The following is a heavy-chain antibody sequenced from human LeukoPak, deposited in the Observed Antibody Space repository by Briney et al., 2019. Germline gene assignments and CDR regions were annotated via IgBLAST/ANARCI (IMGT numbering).Heavy chain of an antibody. CDR2: IYYSGST. D-gene: IGHD6-19*01. V-gene: IGHV4-39*07. Sequence: PSETLSLTCTVSGGSISSSSYYWGWIRQPPGKGLEWIGSIYYSGSTYYNPSLKSRVTISVDTSKNQFSLKLSSVTAADTAVYYCARGTLPGIAVAGMFDYWGQGTLVTVSS. CDR3: ARGTLPGIAVAGMFDY. CDR1: GGSISSSSYY. J-gene: IGHJ4*02.